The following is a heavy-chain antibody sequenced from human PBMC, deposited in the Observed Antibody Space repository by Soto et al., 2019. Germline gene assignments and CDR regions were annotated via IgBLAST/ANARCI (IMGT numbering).Heavy chain of an antibody. CDR2: IDPSDSYT. CDR1: GYSFTSYW. V-gene: IGHV5-10-1*01. J-gene: IGHJ5*02. Sequence: GDSLKISCKGSGYSFTSYWISWVRQMPGKGLEWMGRIDPSDSYTNYSPSFQGHVTISADKSISTAYPQWSSLKASDTAMYYCARQDAVADKDWFDPWGQGTLVTVSS. D-gene: IGHD6-19*01. CDR3: ARQDAVADKDWFDP.